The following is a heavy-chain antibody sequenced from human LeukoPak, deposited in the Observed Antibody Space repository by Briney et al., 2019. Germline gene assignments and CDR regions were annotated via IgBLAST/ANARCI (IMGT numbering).Heavy chain of an antibody. D-gene: IGHD6-19*01. J-gene: IGHJ4*02. CDR1: GFSFSKAW. CDR2: IKGISECGTT. Sequence: GGALRLSPAASGFSFSKAWMSWVRQAPGKGLEWVGRIKGISECGTTDYAAPVKGRFTISRDDSKNTLYLQMNSLKTEDTAVYFCSTVGGAVAFDYWGQGTLVTVSS. CDR3: STVGGAVAFDY. V-gene: IGHV3-15*01.